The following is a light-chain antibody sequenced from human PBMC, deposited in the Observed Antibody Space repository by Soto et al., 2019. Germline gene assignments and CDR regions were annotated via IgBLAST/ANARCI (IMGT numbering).Light chain of an antibody. V-gene: IGKV3-20*01. Sequence: EIVLTQSPDTLSLSPGERATLSCRASQSVSSTYIAWYQQNPGQAPRLLIYGASSRATDIPDRFSGSGSGTAFTLSISRLESEDFAVYYCQQYGSSPSFGQGTRLE. CDR1: QSVSSTY. CDR3: QQYGSSPS. CDR2: GAS. J-gene: IGKJ5*01.